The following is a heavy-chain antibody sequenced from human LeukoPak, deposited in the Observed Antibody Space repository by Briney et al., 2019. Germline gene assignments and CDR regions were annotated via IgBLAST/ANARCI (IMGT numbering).Heavy chain of an antibody. J-gene: IGHJ5*01. CDR3: ARGDLNPPTLDS. Sequence: GGSLRLSCSASGFTFSSYAMHWVRQAPGKGLEYVSAISSNGGSTYYADSVKGRFTMSRDNSKNTLYLQMNSLRAEDTAVYYCARGDLNPPTLDSWGQGTLVTVSS. CDR2: ISSNGGST. D-gene: IGHD1-14*01. CDR1: GFTFSSYA. V-gene: IGHV3-64*04.